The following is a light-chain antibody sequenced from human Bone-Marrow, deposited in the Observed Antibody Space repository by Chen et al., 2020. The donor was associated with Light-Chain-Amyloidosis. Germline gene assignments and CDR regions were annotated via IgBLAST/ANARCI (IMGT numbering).Light chain of an antibody. CDR3: QSADSSGTYAVI. Sequence: SYELTQPPSVSVAPGQTARITCSGDDLPTKYAYWYQQKPGQAPVLVIHRDNERPSGISERFSGASSGTTATLTISGVQAADEADYHCQSADSSGTYAVIFGGGTKLTVL. CDR2: RDN. CDR1: DLPTKY. V-gene: IGLV3-25*03. J-gene: IGLJ2*01.